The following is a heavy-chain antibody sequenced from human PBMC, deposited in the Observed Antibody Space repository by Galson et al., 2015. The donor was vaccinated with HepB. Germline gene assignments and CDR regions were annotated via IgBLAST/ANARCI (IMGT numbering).Heavy chain of an antibody. V-gene: IGHV1-2*02. CDR1: GYTFTGYY. J-gene: IGHJ4*02. Sequence: SVKVSCKASGYTFTGYYIHWVRQAPGQGLEWMGWINSNSGGTSYAQKFRGRVTMTRYTSISTARMELSRLRSDDTAVYYCARSNTVMLNFDYWGQGTLVTVSS. D-gene: IGHD4-17*01. CDR3: ARSNTVMLNFDY. CDR2: INSNSGGT.